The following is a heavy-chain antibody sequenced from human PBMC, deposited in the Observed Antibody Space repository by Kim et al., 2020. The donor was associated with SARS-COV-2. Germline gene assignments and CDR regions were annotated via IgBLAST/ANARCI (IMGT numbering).Heavy chain of an antibody. D-gene: IGHD5-18*01. CDR1: GGSFSGYY. V-gene: IGHV4-34*01. J-gene: IGHJ4*02. CDR2: INHSGSP. CDR3: ARGGGYRYGAIAY. Sequence: SETLSLTCAVYGGSFSGYYWSWIRQPPGKGLEWIGEINHSGSPNYNPALKSRVTISVDTSKNQFSLKLSSVTAADTAVYYGARGGGYRYGAIAYWGPGT.